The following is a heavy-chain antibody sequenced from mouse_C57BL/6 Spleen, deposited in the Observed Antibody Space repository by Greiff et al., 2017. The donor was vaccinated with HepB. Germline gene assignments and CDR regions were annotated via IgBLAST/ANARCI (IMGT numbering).Heavy chain of an antibody. Sequence: EVKLVESGEGLVKPGGSLKLSCAASGFTFSSYAMSWVRQTPEKRLEWVAYISSGGDYIYYADTVKGRFTISRDNARNTLYLQMSSLKSEDTAMYYCTRDKGGGFAYWGQGTLVTVSA. CDR2: ISSGGDYI. CDR1: GFTFSSYA. V-gene: IGHV5-9-1*02. CDR3: TRDKGGGFAY. J-gene: IGHJ3*01.